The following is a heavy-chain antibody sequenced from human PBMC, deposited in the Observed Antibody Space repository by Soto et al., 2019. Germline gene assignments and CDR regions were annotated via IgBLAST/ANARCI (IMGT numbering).Heavy chain of an antibody. D-gene: IGHD5-18*01. Sequence: QVQLVESGGGVVQPGRSLRLSCAASGLTFINYNMHWVRQAPGKGLEWVAVISYDGSITKYADSVKGRFTISRDNPKNTLFLQMNGIRADDTAMKDCTKDPESSRGYTYGCGHWGQGTLVPVSS. J-gene: IGHJ4*01. CDR3: TKDPESSRGYTYGCGH. CDR2: ISYDGSIT. CDR1: GLTFINYN. V-gene: IGHV3-30*04.